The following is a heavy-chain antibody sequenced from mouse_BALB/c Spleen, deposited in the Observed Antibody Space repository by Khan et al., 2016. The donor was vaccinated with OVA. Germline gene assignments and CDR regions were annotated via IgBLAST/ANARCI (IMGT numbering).Heavy chain of an antibody. CDR2: TNPTNGRT. D-gene: IGHD1-1*01. J-gene: IGHJ2*01. CDR1: GYTFTSYW. CDR3: ARIKKIVATYVDY. V-gene: IGHV1S81*02. Sequence: QVQLQQSGAELVKAGASVKMSCKASGYTFTSYWMHWVKQRLGQGLEWFAETNPTNGRTYYNEKFKSKATLTVDKSYSTAYMLSSGQTFEDSAVYYCARIKKIVATYVDYWGQGTTLTVSS.